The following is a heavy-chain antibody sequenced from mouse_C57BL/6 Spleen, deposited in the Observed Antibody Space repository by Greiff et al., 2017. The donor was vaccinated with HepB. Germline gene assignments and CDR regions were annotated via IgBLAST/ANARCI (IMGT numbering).Heavy chain of an antibody. Sequence: VQLQQSGAELVRPGPSVKMSCKASGYTFTNYWIGWAKQRPGHGLEWIGDIYPGGGYTNYNEKFKGKATLTADKSSSTAYMQFSSLTSEDSAIYYCARTYGSYFDYWGQGTTLTVSS. V-gene: IGHV1-63*01. CDR3: ARTYGSYFDY. CDR2: IYPGGGYT. D-gene: IGHD1-1*01. CDR1: GYTFTNYW. J-gene: IGHJ2*01.